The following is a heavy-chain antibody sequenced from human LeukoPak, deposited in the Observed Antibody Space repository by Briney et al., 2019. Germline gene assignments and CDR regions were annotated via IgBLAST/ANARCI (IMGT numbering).Heavy chain of an antibody. CDR2: INHSEST. D-gene: IGHD3-10*01. J-gene: IGHJ4*02. Sequence: SETLSLTCAVYGGSFSGYYWSWIRQPPGKGLEWTGEINHSESTNYNPSLKSRVTISVDTSKNQFSLKLSSVTAADTAVYYCARGLYGSGSYRYFDYWGQGTLVTVSS. V-gene: IGHV4-34*01. CDR3: ARGLYGSGSYRYFDY. CDR1: GGSFSGYY.